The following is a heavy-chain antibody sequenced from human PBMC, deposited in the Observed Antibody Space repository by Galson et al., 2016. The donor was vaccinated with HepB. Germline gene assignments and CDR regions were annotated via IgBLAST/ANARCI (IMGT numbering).Heavy chain of an antibody. Sequence: SVKVSCKASGYTFTSYGISWVRQAPGQGLEWMGWISAYNGNTNYAQKLQGRVTMTTDTSTSTAYMELRSLRSDDTAVYYWARDYNRYSSSWYFDYWGQGTLVTVSS. D-gene: IGHD6-13*01. V-gene: IGHV1-18*01. J-gene: IGHJ4*02. CDR2: ISAYNGNT. CDR1: GYTFTSYG. CDR3: ARDYNRYSSSWYFDY.